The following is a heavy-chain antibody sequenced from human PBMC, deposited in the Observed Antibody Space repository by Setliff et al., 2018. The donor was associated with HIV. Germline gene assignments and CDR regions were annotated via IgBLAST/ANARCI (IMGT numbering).Heavy chain of an antibody. CDR3: ARGTSGGHSSGYYYFDY. CDR1: GVSTISSSSSYY. J-gene: IGHJ4*01. Sequence: SETLSLTCIVSGVSTISSSSSYYWGWIRQPPGKGLEWIGYISHSGITYYNPSLKSRVTISVDTSKNQFSLKLTSVTAADAAVYYCARGTSGGHSSGYYYFDYWGHGTLVTVSS. CDR2: ISHSGIT. D-gene: IGHD3-22*01. V-gene: IGHV4-39*01.